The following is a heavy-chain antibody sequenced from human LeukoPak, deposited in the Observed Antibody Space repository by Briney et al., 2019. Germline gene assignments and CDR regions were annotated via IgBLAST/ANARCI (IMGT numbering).Heavy chain of an antibody. CDR2: ISSSGSTI. J-gene: IGHJ3*02. CDR1: GFTFSDYY. D-gene: IGHD6-13*01. V-gene: IGHV3-11*01. Sequence: PGGSLRLSCAASGFTFSDYYMSWIRQAPGKGLEWVSYISSSGSTIYYADSVKGRFTISRDNAKNSLYLQMNSLRAEDTAVYYCARDPGSSPFDAFDIWGQGAMVTVSS. CDR3: ARDPGSSPFDAFDI.